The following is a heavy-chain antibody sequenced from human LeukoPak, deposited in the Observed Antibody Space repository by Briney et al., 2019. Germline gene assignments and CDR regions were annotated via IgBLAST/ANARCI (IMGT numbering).Heavy chain of an antibody. CDR3: TTERDGYNLGLN. V-gene: IGHV3-15*01. D-gene: IGHD5-24*01. CDR2: IKSKTDGGTT. J-gene: IGHJ4*02. Sequence: GGSLRLSCAASGFTFSNAWMSWVRQAPGKGLEWVGRIKSKTDGGTTDYAAPVKGRFTISRDDSKNTLYLPMNSLKTEDTAVYYCTTERDGYNLGLNWGQGTLVTVSS. CDR1: GFTFSNAW.